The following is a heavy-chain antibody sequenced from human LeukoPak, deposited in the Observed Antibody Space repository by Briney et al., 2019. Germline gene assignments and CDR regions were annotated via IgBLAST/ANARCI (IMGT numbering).Heavy chain of an antibody. J-gene: IGHJ5*02. CDR3: SKESEGWFDP. CDR1: GYTFTSYY. D-gene: IGHD3-10*01. CDR2: INPSGGST. V-gene: IGHV1-46*03. Sequence: ASVKVSCKASGYTFTSYYIHWVRQAPGQGLEWMGIINPSGGSTSYAQKFQGRVTRTRDTSTSTVYMELSSLRSDDTAVYYCSKESEGWFDPWGQGTLVTVSS.